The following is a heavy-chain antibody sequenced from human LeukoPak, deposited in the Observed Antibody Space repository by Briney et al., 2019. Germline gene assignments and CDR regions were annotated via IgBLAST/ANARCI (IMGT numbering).Heavy chain of an antibody. CDR3: ARDGGTTGTNYYCYMDV. CDR1: GYTFTGYY. J-gene: IGHJ6*03. CDR2: INPNSGGT. D-gene: IGHD1-1*01. V-gene: IGHV1-2*02. Sequence: ASVKVSCKASGYTFTGYYMHWVRQAPGQGLEWMGWINPNSGGTNYAQKFQGRVTMTRDTSISTAYMELSRLRSDDTAVYYCARDGGTTGTNYYCYMDVWGKGTTVTVSS.